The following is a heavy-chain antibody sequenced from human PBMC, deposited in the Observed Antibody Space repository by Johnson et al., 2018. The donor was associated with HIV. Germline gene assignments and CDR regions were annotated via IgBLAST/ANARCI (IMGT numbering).Heavy chain of an antibody. CDR2: ISWNSGSI. D-gene: IGHD6-6*01. CDR3: AKDQLSEHLVLRSAFDI. CDR1: GFTFDDYA. Sequence: HLVESGGGLVQPGRSLRLSCAASGFTFDDYAMHWVRQAPGKGLEWVSGISWNSGSIGYADSVKGRFTISRDNSKNTLYLQMNSLRAEDTAVYYCAKDQLSEHLVLRSAFDIWGQGTMVTVSS. J-gene: IGHJ3*02. V-gene: IGHV3-9*01.